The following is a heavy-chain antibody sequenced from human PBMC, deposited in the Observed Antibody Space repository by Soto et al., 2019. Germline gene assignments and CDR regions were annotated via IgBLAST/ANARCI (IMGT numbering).Heavy chain of an antibody. CDR3: VKVSTSSSKDLSYSYFSMDV. J-gene: IGHJ6*02. CDR2: IYPFDSDT. Sequence: VEPLKISCQGAEYTFTNNWSCCFRQRRVRDLEWMGFIYPFDSDTRYSPSFQGHVTFSADRSINTAYLQWSSLKASDTAMYYCVKVSTSSSKDLSYSYFSMDVWALGTTVTVSS. D-gene: IGHD2-15*01. V-gene: IGHV5-51*01. CDR1: EYTFTNNW.